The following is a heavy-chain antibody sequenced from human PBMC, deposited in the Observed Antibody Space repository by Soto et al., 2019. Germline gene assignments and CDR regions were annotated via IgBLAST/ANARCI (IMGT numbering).Heavy chain of an antibody. CDR1: GFSFSNYY. V-gene: IGHV3-21*06. Sequence: EVQLVESGGGLVKPGGSLRLSCAASGFSFSNYYMSWVRQAPGKGLEWVSSISSSSDYIHYADSVKGRFTISRDNAQNSLFLQMHSLRAEDTAVYYCAESLYSTFDFTYWGQGTLVTVSS. D-gene: IGHD6-13*01. CDR3: AESLYSTFDFTY. J-gene: IGHJ4*02. CDR2: ISSSSDYI.